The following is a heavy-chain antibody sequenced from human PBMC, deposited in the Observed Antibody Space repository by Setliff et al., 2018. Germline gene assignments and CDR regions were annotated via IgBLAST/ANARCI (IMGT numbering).Heavy chain of an antibody. D-gene: IGHD6-19*01. CDR1: GGSISSYY. Sequence: SETLSLTCTVSGGSISSYYWSWIRQPAGKGLEWIGHIYIGGSTNYNPSLKSRITMSIDTSKNQFSLKLNSVTAADMAVYYCAREQWLDPPGYYYMDVWAKGTTVTVSS. CDR2: IYIGGST. J-gene: IGHJ6*03. V-gene: IGHV4-4*07. CDR3: AREQWLDPPGYYYMDV.